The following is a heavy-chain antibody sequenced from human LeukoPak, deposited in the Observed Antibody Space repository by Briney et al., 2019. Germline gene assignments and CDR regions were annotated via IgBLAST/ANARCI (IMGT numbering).Heavy chain of an antibody. D-gene: IGHD3-10*01. CDR3: ARDQYYYGSGSYASYFDY. V-gene: IGHV3-33*01. CDR1: GFTFSSYG. CDR2: IWYDGSNK. J-gene: IGHJ4*02. Sequence: GGSLRLSCTASGFTFSSYGMHWVRQAPGKGLEWVAVIWYDGSNKYYADSVKGRFTISRDNSKNTLYLQMNSLRAEDTAVYYCARDQYYYGSGSYASYFDYWGQGTLVTVSS.